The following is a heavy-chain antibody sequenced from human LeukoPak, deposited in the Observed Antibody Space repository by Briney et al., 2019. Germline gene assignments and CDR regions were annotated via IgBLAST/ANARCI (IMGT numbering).Heavy chain of an antibody. J-gene: IGHJ6*02. V-gene: IGHV3-48*01. CDR3: AKNSPTIFPAAGV. CDR2: ISSAGATI. D-gene: IGHD3-3*01. Sequence: GGSLRLSCAASGFTVSSNYMSWVRQAPGKGLEWISYISSAGATIYYADSVKGRFTISRDNAKNSLYLLMDSLRAEDTAVYYCAKNSPTIFPAAGVWGQGTTVIVSS. CDR1: GFTVSSNY.